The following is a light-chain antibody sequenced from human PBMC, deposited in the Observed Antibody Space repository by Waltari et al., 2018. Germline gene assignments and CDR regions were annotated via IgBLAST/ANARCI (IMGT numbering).Light chain of an antibody. Sequence: QSALTQPASVSGSPGQSITISCTGTSSDVGRYNLVSWYQQHPGKAPKLMIYEGSKRPSGVSNRFSGSKSGNTASLRISGLQAEDEADYYCCSYAGSSTFEVFGGGTKLTVL. J-gene: IGLJ2*01. V-gene: IGLV2-23*03. CDR3: CSYAGSSTFEV. CDR2: EGS. CDR1: SSDVGRYNL.